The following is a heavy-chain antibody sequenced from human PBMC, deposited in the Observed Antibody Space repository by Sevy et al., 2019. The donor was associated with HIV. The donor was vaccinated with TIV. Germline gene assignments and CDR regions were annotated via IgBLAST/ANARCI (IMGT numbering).Heavy chain of an antibody. CDR3: TRGYYYDSSGYSDY. D-gene: IGHD3-22*01. Sequence: GGSLRLSCTGSGFTFGDYAMSWFRQAPGMGLEWVGFIRSKDYRGATEYAASVKGRFTISRDDSKSIADLQMNSLKTDDTAVYYCTRGYYYDSSGYSDYWGQGTLVTVSS. V-gene: IGHV3-49*03. CDR1: GFTFGDYA. J-gene: IGHJ4*02. CDR2: IRSKDYRGAT.